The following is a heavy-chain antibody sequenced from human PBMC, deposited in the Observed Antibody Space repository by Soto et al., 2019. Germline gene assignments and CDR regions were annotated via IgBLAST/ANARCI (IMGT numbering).Heavy chain of an antibody. CDR3: ARERGGTYDYVWGSYRPNDAFDI. CDR1: GGSISSGGYY. D-gene: IGHD3-16*02. CDR2: IYYSGST. Sequence: QVQLQESGPGLVKPSQTLSLTCTVSGGSISSGGYYWSWIRQHPGKGLEWIGYIYYSGSTYYNPSLKSRVTISVDTSKNQFSLKLSSVTAADTAVYYCARERGGTYDYVWGSYRPNDAFDIWGQGTMVTVSS. V-gene: IGHV4-31*03. J-gene: IGHJ3*02.